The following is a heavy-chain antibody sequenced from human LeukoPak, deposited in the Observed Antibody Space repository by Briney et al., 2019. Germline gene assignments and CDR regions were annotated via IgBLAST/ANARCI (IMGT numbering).Heavy chain of an antibody. Sequence: GGSLRLSCAASGFTFSDYYMSWIRQAPGKGLEWVAFIRYDGSNKYYADSVKGRFTISRDNSKNTLYLQMNSLRAEDTAVYYCAKPTRITIFSAFDYWGQGTLVTVSS. CDR2: IRYDGSNK. CDR3: AKPTRITIFSAFDY. J-gene: IGHJ4*02. D-gene: IGHD3-9*01. V-gene: IGHV3-30*02. CDR1: GFTFSDYY.